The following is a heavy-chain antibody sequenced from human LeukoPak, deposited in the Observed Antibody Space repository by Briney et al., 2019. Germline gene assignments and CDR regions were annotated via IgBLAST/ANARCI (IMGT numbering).Heavy chain of an antibody. J-gene: IGHJ5*02. CDR1: GGSISSSSYY. CDR3: ARLGIAAGRAFDP. Sequence: PSETLSLTCTVSGGSISSSSYYWGWIRQPPGKGLEWIGSIYYSGSTYYNPSLKSRVTISVDTSKNQFSLELSSVTAADTAVYYCARLGIAAGRAFDPWGQGTLVTVSS. D-gene: IGHD6-13*01. CDR2: IYYSGST. V-gene: IGHV4-39*07.